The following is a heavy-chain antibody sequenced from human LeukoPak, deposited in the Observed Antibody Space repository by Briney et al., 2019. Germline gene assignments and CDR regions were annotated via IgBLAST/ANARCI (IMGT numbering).Heavy chain of an antibody. CDR1: GFTFSSYN. D-gene: IGHD1-26*01. Sequence: GGSLRLSCAASGFTFSSYNMNWARQAPGKGLEWVSSISSSSSYIYYADSVKGRFTISRDNAKNSLYLQMNSLRAEDTAVYYCARMYSGSYYGGYFDYWGQGTLVTVSS. CDR3: ARMYSGSYYGGYFDY. V-gene: IGHV3-21*01. J-gene: IGHJ4*02. CDR2: ISSSSSYI.